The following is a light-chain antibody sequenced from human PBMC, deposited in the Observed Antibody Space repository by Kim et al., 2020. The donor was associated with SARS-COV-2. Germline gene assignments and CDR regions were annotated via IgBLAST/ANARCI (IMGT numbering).Light chain of an antibody. Sequence: QSALTQPASVSGSPGQSITISCTGNSSDVGGYNYVSWYQQYPGKAPKLMIYDVFKRPSGVSNRFSGSKSGNTASLTISGLRAEDEADYYCTSYRSSGYVFGTGTKVTVL. V-gene: IGLV2-14*03. J-gene: IGLJ1*01. CDR1: SSDVGGYNY. CDR3: TSYRSSGYV. CDR2: DVF.